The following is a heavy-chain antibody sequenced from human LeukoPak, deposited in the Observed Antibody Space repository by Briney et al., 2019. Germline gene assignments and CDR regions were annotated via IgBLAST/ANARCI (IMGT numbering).Heavy chain of an antibody. D-gene: IGHD3-22*01. CDR2: IYSGGST. J-gene: IGHJ4*02. Sequence: PGGSLRLSCAASGFTVSSNYMSWVRQAPGKGLEWVSVIYSGGSTYYADSVKGRFTISRDNSKNTLYLQMNSLRAEDTAVYYCARVHILWHSSGYFFDYWGQGTLVTVSS. V-gene: IGHV3-66*01. CDR1: GFTVSSNY. CDR3: ARVHILWHSSGYFFDY.